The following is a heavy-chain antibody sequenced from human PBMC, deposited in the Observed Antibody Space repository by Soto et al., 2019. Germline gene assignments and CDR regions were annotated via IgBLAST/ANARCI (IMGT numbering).Heavy chain of an antibody. Sequence: QITLKESGPPLVKPTQTLTLTCTFSGFSLSTSGVGVAWIRQPPGKALEWLALIYWDDDKRYRPSLETRLTITKDTSKNQVVLTMTNMDSVDTATYYCAYLPCSGGSCSWFSYSGMDVWGQGTTVTVSS. CDR3: AYLPCSGGSCSWFSYSGMDV. CDR2: IYWDDDK. CDR1: GFSLSTSGVG. J-gene: IGHJ6*02. V-gene: IGHV2-5*02. D-gene: IGHD2-15*01.